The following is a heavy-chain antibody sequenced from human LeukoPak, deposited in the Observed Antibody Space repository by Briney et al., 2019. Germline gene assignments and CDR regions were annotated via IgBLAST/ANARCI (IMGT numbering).Heavy chain of an antibody. J-gene: IGHJ4*02. Sequence: GESLKISCKGSGYSFTSYWIGWVRQMPGKGLGWMGIIYPGDSDTRYSPSFQGQVTISADKSISTAYLQWSSLKASDTAMYYCARRCSGGSCYWGYYFDYWGQGTLVTVSS. D-gene: IGHD2-15*01. CDR2: IYPGDSDT. CDR1: GYSFTSYW. V-gene: IGHV5-51*01. CDR3: ARRCSGGSCYWGYYFDY.